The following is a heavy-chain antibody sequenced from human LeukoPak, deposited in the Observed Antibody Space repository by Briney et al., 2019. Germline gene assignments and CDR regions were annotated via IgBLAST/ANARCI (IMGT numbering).Heavy chain of an antibody. J-gene: IGHJ5*02. D-gene: IGHD2-15*01. Sequence: GGSLRLSCAASGFTFDDYGMSWVRQAPGKGLEWVSGINWNGGSTGYADSVKGRFTISGDNAKNSLYLQMNSLRAEDTALYYCAREGCSGGSCYSAWFDPWGQGTLVTVSS. CDR3: AREGCSGGSCYSAWFDP. CDR1: GFTFDDYG. CDR2: INWNGGST. V-gene: IGHV3-20*04.